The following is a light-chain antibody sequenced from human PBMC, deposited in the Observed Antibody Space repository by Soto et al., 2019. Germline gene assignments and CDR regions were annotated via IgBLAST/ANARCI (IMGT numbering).Light chain of an antibody. CDR1: SSDVGASNY. V-gene: IGLV2-14*01. J-gene: IGLJ1*01. CDR2: EVS. Sequence: QSVLTQPASVSGSPVQSITISCTGTSSDVGASNYVSWYQQHPGKAPKLMIYEVSHRPSGVSNLFSGSKSGNTASLTISGLRAEDEADYYCSSYTSNGVYVFGTGTKVTVL. CDR3: SSYTSNGVYV.